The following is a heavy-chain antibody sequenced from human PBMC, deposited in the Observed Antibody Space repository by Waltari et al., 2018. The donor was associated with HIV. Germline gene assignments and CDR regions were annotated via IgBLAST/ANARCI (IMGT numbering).Heavy chain of an antibody. V-gene: IGHV1-2*07. J-gene: IGHJ4*02. CDR2: INPNSGGT. D-gene: IGHD3-3*01. Sequence: QVQLVQSGAEVKKPGASMKVSCQTSGYTFTDYYVHWVRQAPGQGLEGMGWINPNSGGTNYPHKFQGRVSLTRETSISTAYMELNRLTSDDTAVYYCARTINPWSGFFYWGQGTLVTVSS. CDR3: ARTINPWSGFFY. CDR1: GYTFTDYY.